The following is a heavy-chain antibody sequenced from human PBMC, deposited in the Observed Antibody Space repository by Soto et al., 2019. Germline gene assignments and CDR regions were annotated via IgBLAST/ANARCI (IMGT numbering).Heavy chain of an antibody. CDR1: GYTFTGYY. D-gene: IGHD1-1*01. J-gene: IGHJ3*02. V-gene: IGHV1-2*04. CDR2: INPNSGGT. CDR3: ARGSLLMGTGTTGGAFDI. Sequence: ASVKVSCKASGYTFTGYYMHWVRQAPGQGLEWMGWINPNSGGTNYAQKFQGWVTMTRDTSISTAYMELSRLRSDDTAVYYCARGSLLMGTGTTGGAFDIWGQGTMVTVSS.